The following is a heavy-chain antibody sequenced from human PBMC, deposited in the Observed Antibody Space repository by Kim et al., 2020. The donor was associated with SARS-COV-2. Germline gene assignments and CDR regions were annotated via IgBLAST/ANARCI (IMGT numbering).Heavy chain of an antibody. Sequence: NYNPSLRSRVTISVDTSKNQFSLKLSSVTAADTAVYYCARGGETNEQIDYWGQGTLVTVSS. D-gene: IGHD2-21*01. V-gene: IGHV4-59*09. J-gene: IGHJ4*02. CDR3: ARGGETNEQIDY.